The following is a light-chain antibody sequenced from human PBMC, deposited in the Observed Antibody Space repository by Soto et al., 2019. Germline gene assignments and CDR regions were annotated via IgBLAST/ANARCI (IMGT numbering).Light chain of an antibody. CDR2: DAS. CDR1: QSVSNY. V-gene: IGKV1-5*01. Sequence: GDRVIIPCLASQSVSNYLAWYQQKPGKAPKLLIYDASTLERGVPSRFSGTGSGTEFTLTISSLQPDDFATYYCQQYYRSSITFGQGTRLQIK. J-gene: IGKJ5*01. CDR3: QQYYRSSIT.